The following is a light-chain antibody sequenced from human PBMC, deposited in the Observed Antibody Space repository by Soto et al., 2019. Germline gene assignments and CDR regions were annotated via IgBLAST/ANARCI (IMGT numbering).Light chain of an antibody. CDR2: GAS. CDR1: QSVSSSY. CDR3: QQYQSLP. Sequence: IVMTHSPAILALSPLYRASLSFRASQSVSSSYLAWYQHKPGQAPRLLIHGASSRVTGIPDRFSGSGSGTDFTLTITRLEPEDFAVYYCQQYQSLPFGGGTKVDIK. J-gene: IGKJ4*01. V-gene: IGKV3-20*01.